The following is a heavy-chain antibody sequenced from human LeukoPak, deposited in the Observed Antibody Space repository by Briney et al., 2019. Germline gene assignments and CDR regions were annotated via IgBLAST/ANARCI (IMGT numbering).Heavy chain of an antibody. V-gene: IGHV3-30*18. CDR2: ISYDGSNK. D-gene: IGHD3-9*01. J-gene: IGHJ4*02. Sequence: GGSLRLSCAASGFTFSSYGMHWVRQAPGKGLEWVAVISYDGSNKYYADSVKGRFTISRDNSKNTLYLQMNSLRAEDTAVYYCAKDISPYDILTQFAYWGQGTLVTVSS. CDR1: GFTFSSYG. CDR3: AKDISPYDILTQFAY.